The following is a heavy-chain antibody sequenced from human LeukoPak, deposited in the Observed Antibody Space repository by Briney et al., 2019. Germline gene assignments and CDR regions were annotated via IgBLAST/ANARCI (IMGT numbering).Heavy chain of an antibody. CDR2: ISWNSGSI. J-gene: IGHJ4*02. CDR1: GFTFDDYA. V-gene: IGHV3-9*01. Sequence: PGGSLRLSCAASGFTFDDYAMHWVRQAPGKGLEWVSGISWNSGSIGYADSVKGRFTISRDNAKNSLYLQMNSLRAEDTALYYCAKDKWSRGYYFDYWGQGTRVTVSS. CDR3: AKDKWSRGYYFDY. D-gene: IGHD2-8*01.